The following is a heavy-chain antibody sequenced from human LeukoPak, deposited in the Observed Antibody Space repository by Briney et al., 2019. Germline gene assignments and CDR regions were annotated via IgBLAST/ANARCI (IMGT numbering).Heavy chain of an antibody. CDR2: IYSSGYT. D-gene: IGHD2-21*01. J-gene: IGHJ4*02. CDR1: GGSISSSGYY. CDR3: ARPPAARLDYFDY. V-gene: IGHV4-39*07. Sequence: SETLSLTCTVSGGSISSSGYYWGWIRQAPGKGLEWIGSIYSSGYTYYKPSLKSRVTISLDTSKNQFSLKLSPVTAADTAVYYCARPPAARLDYFDYWGQGALVTVSS.